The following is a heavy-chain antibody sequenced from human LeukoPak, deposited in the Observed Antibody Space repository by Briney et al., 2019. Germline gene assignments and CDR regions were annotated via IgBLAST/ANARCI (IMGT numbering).Heavy chain of an antibody. Sequence: SETLSLTCTVSGYSISSDYYWGWIRQPPGKGLEWIGSFYHSKSTYYNPSLKSRVTISVDTSKNQFSLKLTSVTAADTAVYYCARAHRLVLHYFDSWGQGTLVTVSS. CDR3: ARAHRLVLHYFDS. V-gene: IGHV4-38-2*02. D-gene: IGHD2-15*01. J-gene: IGHJ4*02. CDR2: FYHSKST. CDR1: GYSISSDYY.